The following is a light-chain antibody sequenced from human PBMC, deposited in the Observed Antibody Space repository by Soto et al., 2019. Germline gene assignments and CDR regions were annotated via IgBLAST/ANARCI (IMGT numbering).Light chain of an antibody. V-gene: IGLV2-8*01. Sequence: QAVLTQPPSASGSPGQSVTISCTGTSSDVGASNYVSWYQQHSDKAPKLMIYEVSKRPSGVPDRFSGSKSGNTASLTVSGLQAEDEADYYCSSYAGDNNFVFGSGTKLTVL. J-gene: IGLJ1*01. CDR1: SSDVGASNY. CDR3: SSYAGDNNFV. CDR2: EVS.